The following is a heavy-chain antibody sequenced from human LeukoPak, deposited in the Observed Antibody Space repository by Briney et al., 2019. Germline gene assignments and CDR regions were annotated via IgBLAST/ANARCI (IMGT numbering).Heavy chain of an antibody. Sequence: SETLSLTCAVYGGSFSGYYWSWIRQPPGKGLEWIGEINHSGSTNYNPSLKSRVTISVDTSKNQFSLKLSSVTAADTAVYYCARVRLLWDSSGYGEDFDYWGQGTLVTVSS. V-gene: IGHV4-34*01. D-gene: IGHD3-22*01. J-gene: IGHJ4*02. CDR1: GGSFSGYY. CDR2: INHSGST. CDR3: ARVRLLWDSSGYGEDFDY.